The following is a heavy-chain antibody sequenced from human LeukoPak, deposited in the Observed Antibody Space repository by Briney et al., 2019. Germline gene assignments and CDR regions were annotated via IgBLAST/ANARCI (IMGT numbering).Heavy chain of an antibody. CDR3: AKIGSSGWYSPIFDY. CDR2: ISGSGGST. CDR1: GFTFSSYA. D-gene: IGHD6-19*01. Sequence: GGSLRLSCAASGFTFSSYAMSWVRQAPGKGLEWVSAISGSGGSTYCADSVKGRFTISRDNSKNTLYLQMNSLRAEDTAVYYCAKIGSSGWYSPIFDYWGQGTLVTVSS. V-gene: IGHV3-23*01. J-gene: IGHJ4*02.